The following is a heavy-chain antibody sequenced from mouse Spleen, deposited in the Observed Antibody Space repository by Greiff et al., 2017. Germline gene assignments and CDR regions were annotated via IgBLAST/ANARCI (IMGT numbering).Heavy chain of an antibody. V-gene: IGHV1-63*01. J-gene: IGHJ2*01. D-gene: IGHD1-1*01. Sequence: QVQLKESGAELVRPGTSVKMSCKASGYTFTNYWIGWAKQRPGHGLEWIGDIYPGGGYTNYNEKFKGKATLTADKSSSTAYMQFSSLTSEDSAIYYCARGDYYGSGGFDYWGQGTTLTVSS. CDR3: ARGDYYGSGGFDY. CDR2: IYPGGGYT. CDR1: GYTFTNYW.